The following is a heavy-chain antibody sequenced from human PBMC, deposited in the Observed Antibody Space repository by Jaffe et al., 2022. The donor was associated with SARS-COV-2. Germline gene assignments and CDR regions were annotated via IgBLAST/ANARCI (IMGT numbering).Heavy chain of an antibody. CDR1: GYTFNNYG. D-gene: IGHD6-19*01. CDR2: INGYNGNT. V-gene: IGHV1-18*01. CDR3: ARATYRGTLLYINGWGLDY. Sequence: QVQLVQSGPEVKKPGVSVRVSCKASGYTFNNYGISWVRQAPGQGLEWMGWINGYNGNTDYAQKFQGRVTMTTDTSTSTTYMELRSLGSDDTAVYYCARATYRGTLLYINGWGLDYWGQGTLVIVSS. J-gene: IGHJ4*02.